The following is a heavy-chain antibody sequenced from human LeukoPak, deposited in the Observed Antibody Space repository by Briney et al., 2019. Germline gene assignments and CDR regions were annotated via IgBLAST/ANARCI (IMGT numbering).Heavy chain of an antibody. V-gene: IGHV3-21*01. CDR1: GFTFSSYS. Sequence: PGGFLRLSCAASGFTFSSYSMNWVRQAPGKGLEWVSSISSSSSYIYYADSVKGRFTISRDNAKNSLYLQMNSLRAEDTAVYYCARDLGLIKWLYTGYFDYWGQGTLVTVSS. D-gene: IGHD3-22*01. J-gene: IGHJ4*02. CDR3: ARDLGLIKWLYTGYFDY. CDR2: ISSSSSYI.